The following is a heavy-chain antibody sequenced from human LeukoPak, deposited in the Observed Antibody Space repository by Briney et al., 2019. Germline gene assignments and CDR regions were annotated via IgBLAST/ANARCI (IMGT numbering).Heavy chain of an antibody. J-gene: IGHJ4*02. CDR3: AKSGFYGDFVFDY. CDR1: GFTFTSYS. V-gene: IGHV3-23*01. CDR2: ISGGGGST. Sequence: GGSLRLSCAASGFTFTSYSMNWVRQAPGKGLEWVSTISGGGGSTYYADSVKGRFTISRDSSKNTLYLQVNSLRAEDTAVYYCAKSGFYGDFVFDYWGQGTLVTVSS. D-gene: IGHD4-17*01.